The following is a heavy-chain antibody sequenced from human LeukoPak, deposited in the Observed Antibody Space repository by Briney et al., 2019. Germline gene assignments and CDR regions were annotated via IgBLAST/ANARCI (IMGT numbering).Heavy chain of an antibody. CDR3: ARDLTGYYSRFDY. D-gene: IGHD3-9*01. CDR1: GYTFTGYY. J-gene: IGHJ4*02. CDR2: INTKSGDT. V-gene: IGHV1-18*01. Sequence: GASVKVSCKASGYTFTGYYIQWVRQAPGQGLEWMGWINTKSGDTNYAQKLQGRVTMTTDTSTSTAYMELRSLRSDDTAVYYCARDLTGYYSRFDYWGQGTLVTVSS.